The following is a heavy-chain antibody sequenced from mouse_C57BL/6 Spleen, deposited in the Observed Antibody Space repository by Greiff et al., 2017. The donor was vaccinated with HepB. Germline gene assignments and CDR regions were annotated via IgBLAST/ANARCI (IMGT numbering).Heavy chain of an antibody. CDR1: GFNIKNTY. Sequence: EVQLQQSVAELVRPGASVKLSCTASGFNIKNTYMHWVKQRPEQGLEWIGRIDPANGNTKYAPKFQGTATITADTASNTAYLQLSSLTSEDTAIYYCARSLSYYGTNPDYWGQGTTLTVSS. J-gene: IGHJ2*01. CDR3: ARSLSYYGTNPDY. V-gene: IGHV14-3*01. D-gene: IGHD1-1*01. CDR2: IDPANGNT.